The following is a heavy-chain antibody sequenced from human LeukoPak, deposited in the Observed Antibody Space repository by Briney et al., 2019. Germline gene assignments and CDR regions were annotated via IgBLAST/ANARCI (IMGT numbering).Heavy chain of an antibody. CDR1: GFAFRSFD. D-gene: IGHD3-22*01. J-gene: IGHJ4*02. Sequence: GGSLRLSCAASGFAFRSFDMSWVRQAPGKGLEWVSSLSGSGDTTYYADSVKGRFTISRDNSDNTLYLQMNSLRAEDTALYYCAKDRSLTLPTFERSGYYYYWGQGTLVTVSS. CDR3: AKDRSLTLPTFERSGYYYY. V-gene: IGHV3-23*01. CDR2: LSGSGDTT.